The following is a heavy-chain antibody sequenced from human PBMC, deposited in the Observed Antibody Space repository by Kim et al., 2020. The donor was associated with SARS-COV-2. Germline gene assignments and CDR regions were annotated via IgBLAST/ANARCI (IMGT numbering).Heavy chain of an antibody. D-gene: IGHD5-12*01. Sequence: SETLSLTCTVSGGSISSYYWSWIRQPPGKGLEWIGYIYYSGSTNYNPSLKSRVTISVDTSKNQFSLKLSSVTAADTAVYYCASTPSPEGGYDHWYFDLWGRGTLVTVSS. CDR2: IYYSGST. CDR1: GGSISSYY. J-gene: IGHJ2*01. CDR3: ASTPSPEGGYDHWYFDL. V-gene: IGHV4-59*13.